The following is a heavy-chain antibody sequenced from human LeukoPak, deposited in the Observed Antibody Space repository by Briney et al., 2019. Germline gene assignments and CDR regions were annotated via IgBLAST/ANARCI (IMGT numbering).Heavy chain of an antibody. D-gene: IGHD6-19*01. CDR2: IYYSGST. CDR3: ARRGSGWFHDY. Sequence: SETLSLTCTVSGGSISSSSYYWGWIRQPPGKGLEWIGSIYYSGSTYYNPSLKSRVTISVDTSKNQFSLKLSSVTAADTAFYYCARRGSGWFHDYWGQGTLVTVSS. J-gene: IGHJ4*02. CDR1: GGSISSSSYY. V-gene: IGHV4-39*07.